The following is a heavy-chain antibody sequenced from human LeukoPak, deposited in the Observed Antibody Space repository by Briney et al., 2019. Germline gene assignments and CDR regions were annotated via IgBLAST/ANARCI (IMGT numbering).Heavy chain of an antibody. CDR3: ARDRPHYDYVWGSYRYYYFDY. CDR2: INHSGST. Sequence: SETLSLTCAVYGGSFSGYYWSWIRQPPGKGLEWIGEINHSGSTNYNPSLKSRVTISVDTSKNQFSPKLSSVTAADTAVYYCARDRPHYDYVWGSYRYYYFDYWGQGTLVTVSS. D-gene: IGHD3-16*02. V-gene: IGHV4-34*01. CDR1: GGSFSGYY. J-gene: IGHJ4*02.